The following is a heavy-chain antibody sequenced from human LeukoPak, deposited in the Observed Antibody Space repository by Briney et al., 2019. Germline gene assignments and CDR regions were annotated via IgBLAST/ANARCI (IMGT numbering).Heavy chain of an antibody. V-gene: IGHV4-4*07. CDR2: VYTSGST. D-gene: IGHD3-3*01. Sequence: SETLSLTCTVSGGSISSYYWSWTRQPAGKGLEWIGRVYTSGSTDYNPSLKSRVTISVDTSKNQFSLKLSSVTAADTAVYYCARAQAYYDFWSGADAFDIWGQGTMVTVSS. J-gene: IGHJ3*02. CDR1: GGSISSYY. CDR3: ARAQAYYDFWSGADAFDI.